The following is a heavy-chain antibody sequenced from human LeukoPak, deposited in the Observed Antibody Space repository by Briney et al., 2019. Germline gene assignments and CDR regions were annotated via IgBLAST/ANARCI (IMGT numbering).Heavy chain of an antibody. J-gene: IGHJ4*02. CDR3: AKDRSRTIPGVVVTD. V-gene: IGHV3-23*01. Sequence: GGSLRLSCAASGLTFSNYAMNWVRQAPGKGLEWVSGISGSDGNTYYADSVKGRFTISRDNSKNTLYLQMNSLRAEDTAVYYCAKDRSRTIPGVVVTDWGQGTLVTVSS. CDR1: GLTFSNYA. D-gene: IGHD3-22*01. CDR2: ISGSDGNT.